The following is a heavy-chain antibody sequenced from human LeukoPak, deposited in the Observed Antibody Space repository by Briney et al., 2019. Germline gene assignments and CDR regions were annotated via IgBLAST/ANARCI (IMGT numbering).Heavy chain of an antibody. CDR1: GDTFTGYY. Sequence: ASVKVSCKASGDTFTGYYMHWVRQAPGQGLEWMGWINPNSGGTNYAQKFQGRVTMTRDTSISTAYMELSRLRSDDTAVYYCARAHGSGSYYNPYYYYYYGMDVWGQGTTVTVSS. V-gene: IGHV1-2*02. D-gene: IGHD3-10*01. CDR2: INPNSGGT. CDR3: ARAHGSGSYYNPYYYYYYGMDV. J-gene: IGHJ6*02.